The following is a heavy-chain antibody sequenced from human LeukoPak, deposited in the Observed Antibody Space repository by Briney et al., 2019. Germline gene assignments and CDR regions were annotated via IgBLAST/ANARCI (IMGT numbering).Heavy chain of an antibody. V-gene: IGHV4-39*01. CDR3: ASSGYLAPYFDY. CDR1: GGSISSSSYY. CDR2: IYYSGST. D-gene: IGHD3-22*01. Sequence: PSETLSLTCTVSGGSISSSSYYWGWIRQPPGKGLEWIGSIYYSGSTYYNPSLKSRVTISVDTSKNQFSLKLSSVTAADTAVYYCASSGYLAPYFDYWGQGTLVTVSS. J-gene: IGHJ4*02.